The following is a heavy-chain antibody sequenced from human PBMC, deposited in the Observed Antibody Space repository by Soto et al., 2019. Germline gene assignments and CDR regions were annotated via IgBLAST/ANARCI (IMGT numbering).Heavy chain of an antibody. CDR1: VDSMNNYY. CDR3: TKYGGVYVNSAYYGGDYEP. V-gene: IGHV4-59*01. Sequence: PSETLSRTCTVSVDSMNNYYWRWIRQAPGKGLQSIWYISYMGTTNYNPSLKSRVTISVDTSKNQFSLKLTSVTAADTALYYCTKYGGVYVNSAYYGGDYEPWGRGTRVTVSS. D-gene: IGHD3-22*01. J-gene: IGHJ5*02. CDR2: ISYMGTT.